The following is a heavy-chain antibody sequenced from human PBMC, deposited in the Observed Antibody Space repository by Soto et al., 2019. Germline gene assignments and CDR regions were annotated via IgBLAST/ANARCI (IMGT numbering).Heavy chain of an antibody. D-gene: IGHD5-18*01. Sequence: XSVKASCKASGCTVTAYAMHSARQATGQSLEWMGSITXGNGNXKYSPESQGRVXITRDTSAXTAYMELSTLRSEATAVYYCARGLNGYLHSLAYWGKGTLVTVYS. J-gene: IGHJ4*01. V-gene: IGHV1-3*01. CDR3: ARGLNGYLHSLAY. CDR2: ITXGNGNX. CDR1: GCTVTAYA.